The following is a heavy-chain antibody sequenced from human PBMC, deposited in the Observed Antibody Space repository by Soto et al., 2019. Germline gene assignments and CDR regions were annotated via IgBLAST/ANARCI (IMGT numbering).Heavy chain of an antibody. Sequence: XSVKVSCKTSGYTFTSYAINWVRQAPGQGLEWMGWIFAYNGNTNYAQKFQGRLTMTTDTSTNTAYMELRSLRSDDTAVYYCARDQVDLDYWGQGTLVTVSS. CDR1: GYTFTSYA. CDR3: ARDQVDLDY. CDR2: IFAYNGNT. V-gene: IGHV1-18*01. J-gene: IGHJ4*02.